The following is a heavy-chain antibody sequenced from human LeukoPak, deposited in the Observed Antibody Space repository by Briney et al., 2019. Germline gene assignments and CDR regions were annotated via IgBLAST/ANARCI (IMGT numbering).Heavy chain of an antibody. CDR2: IKSKTDGGTT. J-gene: IGHJ4*02. V-gene: IGHV3-15*01. CDR3: AKDRLGELSFLDY. Sequence: PGGSLRLSCAASGFTFSNAWMSWVRQAPGKGLEWVGRIKSKTDGGTTDYAAPVKGRFTISRDDSKNTLYLQMSSLRAEDTAMYYCAKDRLGELSFLDYWGQGTLVTVSS. CDR1: GFTFSNAW. D-gene: IGHD3-16*02.